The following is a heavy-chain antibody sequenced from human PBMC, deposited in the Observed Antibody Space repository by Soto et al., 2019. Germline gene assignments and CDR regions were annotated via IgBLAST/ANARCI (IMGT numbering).Heavy chain of an antibody. J-gene: IGHJ4*02. D-gene: IGHD5-12*01. V-gene: IGHV1-2*04. CDR2: INPNSGGT. CDR3: ARDVNRDGYNFGY. CDR1: GYTFTGYY. Sequence: QVQLVQSEAEVKKPGASVKVSCKASGYTFTGYYMHWVRQAPGQGLVWMGWINPNSGGTNYAQKFQGWVTMTRDTSISTAYMELSRLRSDDTAVYYCARDVNRDGYNFGYWGQGTLVTVSS.